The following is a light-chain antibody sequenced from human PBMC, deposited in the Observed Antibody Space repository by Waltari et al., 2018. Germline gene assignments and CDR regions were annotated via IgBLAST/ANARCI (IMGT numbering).Light chain of an antibody. CDR3: QQFNNWAPWT. J-gene: IGKJ1*01. CDR2: DAS. V-gene: IGKV3-15*01. CDR1: QSVSSN. Sequence: EIVMTQSPATLSVSPGERATLSCRASQSVSSNLAWYQQKPGQAPRLLIYDASTRDTGIPDRFSGSGSGTEFTLTISSLQSEDFAFYYCQQFNNWAPWTFGQGTKVEIK.